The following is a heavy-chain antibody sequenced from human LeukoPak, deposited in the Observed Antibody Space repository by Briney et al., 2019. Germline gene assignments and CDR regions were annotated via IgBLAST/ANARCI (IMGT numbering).Heavy chain of an antibody. CDR3: ARNGIAAAGTLYYFDY. Sequence: GGSLRLSCAASGFTFDDYGMSWVRQAPGKGPEWVSGINWNGGSTGYADSVKGRFTISRDNAKNSLYLQMNSLRAEDTALYYCARNGIAAAGTLYYFDYWGQGTLVTVSS. D-gene: IGHD6-13*01. V-gene: IGHV3-20*04. CDR2: INWNGGST. J-gene: IGHJ4*02. CDR1: GFTFDDYG.